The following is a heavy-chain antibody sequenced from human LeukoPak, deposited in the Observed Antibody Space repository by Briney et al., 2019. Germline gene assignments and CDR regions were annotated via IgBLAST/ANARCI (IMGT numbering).Heavy chain of an antibody. CDR3: AKFPKSENCFDY. CDR2: ISGSGGST. CDR1: GFTFSSYA. Sequence: GGSLRLSCAASGFTFSSYAMSWVRQAPGKGLEWVSAISGSGGSTYYADSVKGRFTISRDNSKNTLYLQMNSLRAEDTAIYYCAKFPKSENCFDYWGQGTLITVSS. J-gene: IGHJ4*02. V-gene: IGHV3-23*01. D-gene: IGHD3-3*01.